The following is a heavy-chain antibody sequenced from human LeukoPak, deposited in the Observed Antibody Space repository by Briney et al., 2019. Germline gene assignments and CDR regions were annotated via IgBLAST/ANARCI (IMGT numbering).Heavy chain of an antibody. D-gene: IGHD2-2*01. J-gene: IGHJ4*02. V-gene: IGHV3-11*01. Sequence: GGSLRLSCAASGFTFSDYYMSWIRQAPGKGLEWVSYISSSGSTIYYADSVKGRFTISRDNAKNSLYLQMNSLRAEDTAVYYCARDSPEYQLLPEDYWGQGTLVTVSS. CDR1: GFTFSDYY. CDR3: ARDSPEYQLLPEDY. CDR2: ISSSGSTI.